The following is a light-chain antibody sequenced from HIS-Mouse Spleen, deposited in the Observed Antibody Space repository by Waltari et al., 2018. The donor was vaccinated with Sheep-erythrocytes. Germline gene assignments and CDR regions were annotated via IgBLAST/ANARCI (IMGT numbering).Light chain of an antibody. V-gene: IGLV2-14*01. J-gene: IGLJ2*01. Sequence: QSALTQPASVSGSPGQSITISCTGTSSHVGWYNYFACYQQHPGKAPKLMIHEVSNRPSGVSNRFSGSKSGNTASLTISGLQAEDEADYYCSSYTSSSTLVFGGGTKLTVL. CDR1: SSHVGWYNY. CDR2: EVS. CDR3: SSYTSSSTLV.